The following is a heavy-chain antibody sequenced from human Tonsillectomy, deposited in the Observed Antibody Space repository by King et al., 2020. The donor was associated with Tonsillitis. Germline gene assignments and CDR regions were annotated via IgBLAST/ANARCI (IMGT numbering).Heavy chain of an antibody. V-gene: IGHV3-30*02. J-gene: IGHJ4*02. Sequence: VQLVESGGGVVQPGGSLRLSCTASGFTFSSYGMHWVRQAPGKGLEWVAFIRYDGSDQYYADSVKGRFTISSDESKNTLYLQMNSLRPEETAVYYCVKDFSGGNSLLLDYWGQGTLVIVSS. CDR3: VKDFSGGNSLLLDY. D-gene: IGHD4-23*01. CDR1: GFTFSSYG. CDR2: IRYDGSDQ.